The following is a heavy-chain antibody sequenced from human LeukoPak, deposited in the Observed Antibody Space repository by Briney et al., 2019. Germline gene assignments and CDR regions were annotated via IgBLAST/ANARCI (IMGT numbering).Heavy chain of an antibody. J-gene: IGHJ4*02. CDR3: ATTRLGCSGGSCYSIWHYFDY. D-gene: IGHD2-15*01. CDR1: GGSISSYY. Sequence: SETLSLTCTVSGGSISSYYWSWIRQPPGKGLEWIGYIYYSGSTNYNPSLKSRVTISVDTSKNQFSLKLSSVTAADTAVYYCATTRLGCSGGSCYSIWHYFDYWGQGTLVTVSS. CDR2: IYYSGST. V-gene: IGHV4-59*01.